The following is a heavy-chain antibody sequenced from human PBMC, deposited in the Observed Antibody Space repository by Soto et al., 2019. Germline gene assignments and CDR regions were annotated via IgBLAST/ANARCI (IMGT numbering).Heavy chain of an antibody. CDR2: ISSSSVNT. J-gene: IGHJ4*02. Sequence: PGGSLRLSCAASGFTFNDYYMSWIRQAPGKGLEWVSYISSSSVNTNYADSVKGRFTISRDNAENSLYLQMNSLRAEDTAVYYCTRGTVKLDYWGQGTLVTVSS. CDR3: TRGTVKLDY. CDR1: GFTFNDYY. V-gene: IGHV3-11*06.